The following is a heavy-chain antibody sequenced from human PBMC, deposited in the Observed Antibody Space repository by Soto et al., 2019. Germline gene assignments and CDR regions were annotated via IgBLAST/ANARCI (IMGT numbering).Heavy chain of an antibody. CDR3: ASSDRGTAGIEFFDS. V-gene: IGHV3-30-3*01. J-gene: IGHJ4*02. Sequence: GGSVRLSCAASGFTFSSYAMHWVRQAPGKGLEWVAVISYDGSNKYYADSVKGRFTISRDNSKNTLYLQMNTLRAEDTAVYYCASSDRGTAGIEFFDSWGQGTLVTVSS. CDR1: GFTFSSYA. CDR2: ISYDGSNK. D-gene: IGHD6-13*01.